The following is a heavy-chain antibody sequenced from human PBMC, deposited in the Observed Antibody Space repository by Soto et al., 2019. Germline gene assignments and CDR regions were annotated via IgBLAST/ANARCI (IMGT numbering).Heavy chain of an antibody. D-gene: IGHD3-10*01. CDR1: GFTFSSYS. V-gene: IGHV3-48*01. Sequence: GGSLRLSCAASGFTFSSYSMNWVRQAPGKGLEWVSYVSSSSSTIYYADSVKGRFTISRDNAKNSLYLQMNSLRAEDTAVYYCARELMVRGVMLFDYWGQGTLVTVSS. CDR2: VSSSSSTI. J-gene: IGHJ4*02. CDR3: ARELMVRGVMLFDY.